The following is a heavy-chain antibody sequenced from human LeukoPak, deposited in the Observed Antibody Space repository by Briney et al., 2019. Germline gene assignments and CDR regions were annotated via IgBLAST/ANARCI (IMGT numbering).Heavy chain of an antibody. V-gene: IGHV4-34*01. CDR2: INHSGST. D-gene: IGHD3-3*01. J-gene: IGHJ4*02. CDR3: ARGTSGYYG. Sequence: SETLSLTCAVYGGSFSGYYWSWIRQPPGKGLEWIGEINHSGSTNYNPSLKSRVTISVDTSKNQFTLKLSSVTAADTAMYYCARGTSGYYGWGQGTLVTVSS. CDR1: GGSFSGYY.